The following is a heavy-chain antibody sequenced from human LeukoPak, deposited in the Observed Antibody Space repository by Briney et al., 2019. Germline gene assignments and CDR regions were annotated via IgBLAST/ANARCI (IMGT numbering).Heavy chain of an antibody. CDR3: ARDLGYCSSTSCYREYYFDY. Sequence: GASVKVTCKASGYTFTGYYMHWVRQAPGQGLEWMGWINPNSGDTNYAQKFQGRGTMTRDTSISTAYMELSRLRSDDTAVYYCARDLGYCSSTSCYREYYFDYWGQGTLVTVSS. J-gene: IGHJ4*02. CDR2: INPNSGDT. D-gene: IGHD2-2*01. CDR1: GYTFTGYY. V-gene: IGHV1-2*02.